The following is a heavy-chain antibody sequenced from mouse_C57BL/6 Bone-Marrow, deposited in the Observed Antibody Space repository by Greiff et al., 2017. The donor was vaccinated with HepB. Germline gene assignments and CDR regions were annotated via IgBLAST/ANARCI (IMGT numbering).Heavy chain of an antibody. CDR2: FHPYNDDT. CDR3: ARRGNYGSSLGFAY. J-gene: IGHJ3*01. Sequence: VQGVESGAELVKPGASVKMSCKASGYTFTTYPIEWMKQNHGKSLEWIGNFHPYNDDTKYNEKFKGKATLTVEKSSSTVYLELSRLTSDDSAVYYCARRGNYGSSLGFAYWGQGTLVTVSA. V-gene: IGHV1-47*01. D-gene: IGHD1-1*01. CDR1: GYTFTTYP.